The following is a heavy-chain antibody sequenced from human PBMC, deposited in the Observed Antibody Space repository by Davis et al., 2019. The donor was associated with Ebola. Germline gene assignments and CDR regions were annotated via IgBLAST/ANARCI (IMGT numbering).Heavy chain of an antibody. V-gene: IGHV4-59*12. CDR2: IYYSGST. CDR3: ARGIVVVVAATPDWFDP. D-gene: IGHD2-15*01. Sequence: SETLSLTCTVSGGSISSYYWSWIRQPPGKGLEWIGYIYYSGSTNYNPSLKSRVTISVDTSKNQFSLKLSSVTAADTAVYYCARGIVVVVAATPDWFDPWGQGTLVTVSS. J-gene: IGHJ5*02. CDR1: GGSISSYY.